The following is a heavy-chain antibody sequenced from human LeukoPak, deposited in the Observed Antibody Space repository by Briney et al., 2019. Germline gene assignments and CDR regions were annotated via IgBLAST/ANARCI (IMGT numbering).Heavy chain of an antibody. D-gene: IGHD5-24*01. CDR1: GFTFSSYW. Sequence: GGSLRLSCAASGFTFSSYWMHWVRQAPGKGLVWVSLISGSGSGTHYADSVKGRFTISRDNSKNMLYLHMNTLRADDTAVYYCARSGTEDGYNIYFDHWGQGTLVTVSS. V-gene: IGHV3-23*01. CDR2: ISGSGSGT. J-gene: IGHJ4*02. CDR3: ARSGTEDGYNIYFDH.